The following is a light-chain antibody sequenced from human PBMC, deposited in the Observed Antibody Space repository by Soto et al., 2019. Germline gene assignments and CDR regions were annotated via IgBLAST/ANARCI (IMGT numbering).Light chain of an antibody. CDR1: QSVSSSY. V-gene: IGKV3-20*01. J-gene: IGKJ5*01. CDR3: EQYGSSPIT. Sequence: EIMLTHSPGTLSLSQGERATLSCRASQSVSSSYLAWYQQKPGQAPRLLIYGASSRATGIPDRFSGSGSGTDFTLTISSLEPEDFAVYYCEQYGSSPITFGQGTRLENK. CDR2: GAS.